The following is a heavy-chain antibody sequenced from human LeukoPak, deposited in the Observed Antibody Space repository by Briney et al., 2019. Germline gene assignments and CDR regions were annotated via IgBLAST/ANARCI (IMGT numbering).Heavy chain of an antibody. V-gene: IGHV1-2*02. CDR2: INPNSGGT. D-gene: IGHD5-12*01. Sequence: GASVKVSCKASGYTFTGYYMHWVRQAPGQGLEWMGWINPNSGGTNYAQKFQGRVTMTRDTSISTAYMELSRLRSDDTAVYYCARDLGDIVATVFDYWGQGTLVTVSS. CDR3: ARDLGDIVATVFDY. CDR1: GYTFTGYY. J-gene: IGHJ4*02.